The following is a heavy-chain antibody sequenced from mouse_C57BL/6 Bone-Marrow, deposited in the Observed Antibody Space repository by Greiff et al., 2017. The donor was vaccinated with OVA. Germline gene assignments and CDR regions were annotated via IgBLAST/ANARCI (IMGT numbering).Heavy chain of an antibody. V-gene: IGHV1-81*01. J-gene: IGHJ4*01. CDR3: ARYDYYGSGAMDY. D-gene: IGHD1-1*01. CDR2: IYPRSGNT. Sequence: LVESGAELARPGASVKLSCKASGYTFTSYGISWVKQRTGQGLEWIGEIYPRSGNTYYNEKFKGKATLTADKSSSTAYMELRSLTSEDSAGYFCARYDYYGSGAMDYWGQGTSVTVSS. CDR1: GYTFTSYG.